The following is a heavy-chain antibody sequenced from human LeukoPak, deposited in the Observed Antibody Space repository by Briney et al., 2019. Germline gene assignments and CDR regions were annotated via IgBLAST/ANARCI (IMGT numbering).Heavy chain of an antibody. V-gene: IGHV4-4*07. CDR3: ARDRGYSYGTLYYYYYMDV. CDR2: IYTSGST. D-gene: IGHD5-18*01. Sequence: SGTLSLTRTVSGGSISSYYWSWIRQPAGKGLEWIGRIYTSGSTNYNPSLKSRVTMSVDTSKNQFSLKLSSVTAADTAVYYCARDRGYSYGTLYYYYYMDVWGKGTTVTISS. J-gene: IGHJ6*03. CDR1: GGSISSYY.